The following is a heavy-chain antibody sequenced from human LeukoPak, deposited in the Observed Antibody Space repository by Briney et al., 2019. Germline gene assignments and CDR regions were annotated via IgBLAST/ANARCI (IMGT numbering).Heavy chain of an antibody. CDR2: ISSSSSYI. V-gene: IGHV3-21*01. J-gene: IGHJ4*02. CDR3: ARDMKRTATYDY. CDR1: GFTFSSYS. D-gene: IGHD3-16*01. Sequence: GGSLRLSCAASGFTFSSYSMNWVRQAPGKGLEWVSSISSSSSYIYYADSVKGRFTISRDNAKNSLYLQMNSLRAEDTAVYYCARDMKRTATYDYWGQGTLVTVSS.